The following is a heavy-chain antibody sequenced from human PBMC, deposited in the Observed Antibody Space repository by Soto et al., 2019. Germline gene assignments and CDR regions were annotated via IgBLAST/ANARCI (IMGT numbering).Heavy chain of an antibody. V-gene: IGHV5-10-1*01. CDR1: GDSFAGYW. J-gene: IGHJ4*02. D-gene: IGHD3-22*01. Sequence: PGESLRISCKGSGDSFAGYWITWVLQKPGKGLEWMGRIDPSDSQTYYSPSFRGHVTISVTKSITTVFLQWSSLRASDTAMYYCARQIYDSDTGPNFKYYFDSWGQGTPVTVSS. CDR3: ARQIYDSDTGPNFKYYFDS. CDR2: IDPSDSQT.